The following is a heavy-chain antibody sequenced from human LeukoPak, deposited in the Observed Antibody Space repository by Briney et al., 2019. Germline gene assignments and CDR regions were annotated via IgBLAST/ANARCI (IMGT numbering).Heavy chain of an antibody. Sequence: GGSLRLSCAASGFTFSSYGMHWVRQAPGKGLDWVAFIRYDGSNKYYADSVKGRFTISRDNSKNTLYLQMNSLRAEDTAVYYCAKDLRPSTMILVVYFDYWGQGTLVTVSS. CDR1: GFTFSSYG. CDR3: AKDLRPSTMILVVYFDY. D-gene: IGHD3-22*01. J-gene: IGHJ4*02. CDR2: IRYDGSNK. V-gene: IGHV3-30*02.